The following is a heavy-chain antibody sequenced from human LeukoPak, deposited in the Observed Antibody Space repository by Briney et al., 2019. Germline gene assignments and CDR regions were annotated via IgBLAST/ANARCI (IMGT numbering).Heavy chain of an antibody. J-gene: IGHJ4*02. Sequence: GGSLRLPCAASGFTVTTNYMSWVRQAPGKGLEWVSVIYSGGSTFYADSVRGRLTISRDSSKNTLYLQMNSLRAEDTAVYYCARGHVGDDWSCFDFWGQGTLVTVSS. CDR2: IYSGGST. CDR1: GFTVTTNY. D-gene: IGHD1-26*01. V-gene: IGHV3-66*01. CDR3: ARGHVGDDWSCFDF.